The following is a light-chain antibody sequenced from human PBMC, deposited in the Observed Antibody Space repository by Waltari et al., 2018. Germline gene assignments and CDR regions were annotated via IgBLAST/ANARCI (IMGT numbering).Light chain of an antibody. V-gene: IGKV4-1*01. CDR1: LSVFYSTNNQNY. Sequence: DIVMTQSPDSLAVSLGERATINCKSSLSVFYSTNNQNYLAWYQQKPGQPPTLLISWASTRESGVPDRFSGSGSGTDFTLSIRSLQAEDVAVYYCQQFFSTPFTFGQGTKLEIK. J-gene: IGKJ2*01. CDR3: QQFFSTPFT. CDR2: WAS.